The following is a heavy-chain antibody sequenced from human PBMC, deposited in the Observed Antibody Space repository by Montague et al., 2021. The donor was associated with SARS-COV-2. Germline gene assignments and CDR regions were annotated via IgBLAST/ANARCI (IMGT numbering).Heavy chain of an antibody. D-gene: IGHD3-16*02. J-gene: IGHJ5*02. CDR1: GGSISSYY. Sequence: SETLSLTCTVSGGSISSYYWSWIRQPAGKGLEWIGRIYTSGSTNYNPSLESRVTMSVDTSKNQFSLKLSSVTAADTAVYYCARGQYDYVWGSYRYENWFDPWGQGTLVTVSS. CDR2: IYTSGST. CDR3: ARGQYDYVWGSYRYENWFDP. V-gene: IGHV4-4*07.